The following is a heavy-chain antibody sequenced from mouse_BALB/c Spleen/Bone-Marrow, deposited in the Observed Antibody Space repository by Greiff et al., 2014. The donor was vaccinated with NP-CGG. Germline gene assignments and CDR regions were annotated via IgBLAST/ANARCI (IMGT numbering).Heavy chain of an antibody. V-gene: IGHV1-7*01. J-gene: IGHJ3*01. CDR1: DYTFTTYW. Sequence: QVHVKRSGAELAKPGASVKMSCKVSDYTFTTYWMHWVKQRPGQGLEWIGYIDPRTGYTEYNQKFKDKATLTADKSSSTAYMQLSSLTSEDSAVYYCARYWDAYWGQGTLVTVSA. CDR2: IDPRTGYT. CDR3: ARYWDAY. D-gene: IGHD4-1*01.